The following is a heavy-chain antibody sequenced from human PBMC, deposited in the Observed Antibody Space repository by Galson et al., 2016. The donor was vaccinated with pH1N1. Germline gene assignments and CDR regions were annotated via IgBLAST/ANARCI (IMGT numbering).Heavy chain of an antibody. Sequence: SLRLSCAASGFIFSSYAMTWVRQAPGKGPEWVSPISAASTRTYYPDSVKGRFIISRDNSKNTLYLQMNSLRAEDTSEYYCAKGGRVGTEGYYYALDVWGQGTTVIVSS. D-gene: IGHD1/OR15-1a*01. CDR1: GFIFSSYA. J-gene: IGHJ6*02. CDR2: ISAASTRT. CDR3: AKGGRVGTEGYYYALDV. V-gene: IGHV3-23*01.